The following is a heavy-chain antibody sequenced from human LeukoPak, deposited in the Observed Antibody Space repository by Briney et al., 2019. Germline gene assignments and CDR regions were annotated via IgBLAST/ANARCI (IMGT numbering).Heavy chain of an antibody. CDR1: GGSINSYY. V-gene: IGHV4-59*08. Sequence: SETLSLTCTVSGGSINSYYWSWIRQPPGKGLEWIGYISYTGVSSYNPSLKSRVTISVDTSKNQFSLNVTSVTAADTAVYYCARLPEGGYATSLGWFGPWGQGTRVTVSS. J-gene: IGHJ5*02. D-gene: IGHD5-24*01. CDR2: ISYTGVS. CDR3: ARLPEGGYATSLGWFGP.